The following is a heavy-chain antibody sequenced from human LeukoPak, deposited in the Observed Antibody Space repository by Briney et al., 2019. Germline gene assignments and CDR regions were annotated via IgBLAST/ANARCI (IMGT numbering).Heavy chain of an antibody. CDR1: GGSISSSSYY. CDR3: ARFRYIVVVVAAMAFDI. Sequence: SETLSLTCTVSGGSISSSSYYWGWIRQPPGKGLEWIGRIYYSGSTYYNPSLKSRVTISVDTSKNQFSLKLSSVTAADTAVYYCARFRYIVVVVAAMAFDIWGQGTMVTVSS. CDR2: IYYSGST. J-gene: IGHJ3*02. D-gene: IGHD2-15*01. V-gene: IGHV4-39*01.